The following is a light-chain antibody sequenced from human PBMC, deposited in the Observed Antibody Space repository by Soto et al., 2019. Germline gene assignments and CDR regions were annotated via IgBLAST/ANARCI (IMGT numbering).Light chain of an antibody. J-gene: IGKJ5*01. CDR1: QSVSIK. CDR2: DTS. CDR3: QQYNNWPPIT. Sequence: IVMPQSPATLSVSPGERATLSCRASQSVSIKLAWYQQKLGQAPRLLIYDTSTRATGIPARFSGSGSGTEFTLTISSLQSEDFAVYYCQQYNNWPPITFGQGTRLEIK. V-gene: IGKV3-15*01.